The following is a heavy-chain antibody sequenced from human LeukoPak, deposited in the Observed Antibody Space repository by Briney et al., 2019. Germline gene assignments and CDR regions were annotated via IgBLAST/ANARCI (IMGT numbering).Heavy chain of an antibody. Sequence: GASVKVSCKASGYTFTSYGISWVRQAPGKGLEWMGGSDPKDGQTIYAQMFEERVSMTEDTATDTAHMELSSLRSDDTAMYYCATGEVGGKLPYFDFWGQGTLVAVSS. J-gene: IGHJ4*02. CDR3: ATGEVGGKLPYFDF. D-gene: IGHD1-26*01. CDR1: GYTFTSYG. CDR2: SDPKDGQT. V-gene: IGHV1-24*01.